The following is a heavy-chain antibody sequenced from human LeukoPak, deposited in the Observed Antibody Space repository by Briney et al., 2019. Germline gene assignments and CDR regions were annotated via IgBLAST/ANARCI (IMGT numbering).Heavy chain of an antibody. J-gene: IGHJ3*02. Sequence: GASVKVSCKASGYTFTGYYMHWVRQAPGQGLEWMGWINPNSGGTNYAQKFQGRVTMTTDTSTSTAYMELRGLRSDDTAVYYCARVLRPRYYYDSSGYYKDAFDIWGQGTMVTVSS. V-gene: IGHV1-2*02. D-gene: IGHD3-22*01. CDR1: GYTFTGYY. CDR3: ARVLRPRYYYDSSGYYKDAFDI. CDR2: INPNSGGT.